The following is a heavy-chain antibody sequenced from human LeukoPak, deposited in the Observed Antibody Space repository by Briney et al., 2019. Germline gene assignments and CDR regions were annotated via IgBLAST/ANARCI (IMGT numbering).Heavy chain of an antibody. Sequence: GASVKVSCKASGGTFSSYAISWVRQAPGQGLEWMGWISAYNGNTNYAQKLQGRVTMTTDTSTSTAYMELRSLRSDDTAVYYCARDSGSYRHDYWGQGTLVTVSS. CDR3: ARDSGSYRHDY. D-gene: IGHD1-26*01. CDR2: ISAYNGNT. V-gene: IGHV1-18*01. J-gene: IGHJ4*02. CDR1: GGTFSSYA.